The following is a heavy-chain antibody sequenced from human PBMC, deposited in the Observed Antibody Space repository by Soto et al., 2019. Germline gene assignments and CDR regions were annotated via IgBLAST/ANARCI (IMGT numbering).Heavy chain of an antibody. Sequence: SETLSLTCVVYGGSFSGYYCNWGRQPPGKGLEWIAEISHSGSTRYNPSLRSRVTISADPSKGQFSLKVNSVTAADTAIYYCARWGSYTTAVANWFDPWGQGTLVTVSS. J-gene: IGHJ5*02. CDR3: ARWGSYTTAVANWFDP. CDR1: GGSFSGYY. V-gene: IGHV4-34*01. D-gene: IGHD3-3*01. CDR2: ISHSGST.